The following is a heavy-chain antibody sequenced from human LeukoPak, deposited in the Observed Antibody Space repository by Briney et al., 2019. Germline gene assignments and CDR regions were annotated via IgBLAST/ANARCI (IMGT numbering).Heavy chain of an antibody. CDR2: INPSGGST. Sequence: GASVKVSCKASGYTFTSYYMHWVRQAPGQGLEWMGIINPSGGSTSYAQKFQGRVTMTRDTSTSTVYMELSSLRSDDTAVYYCARAGWDCSSTSCYSEGNYYYYYYMDVWGKGTTVTVSS. CDR3: ARAGWDCSSTSCYSEGNYYYYYYMDV. J-gene: IGHJ6*03. V-gene: IGHV1-46*01. CDR1: GYTFTSYY. D-gene: IGHD2-2*02.